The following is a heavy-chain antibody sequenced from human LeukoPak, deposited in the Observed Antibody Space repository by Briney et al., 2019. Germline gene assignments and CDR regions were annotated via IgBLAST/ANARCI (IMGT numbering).Heavy chain of an antibody. CDR1: GFTFSDYY. V-gene: IGHV3-11*06. CDR2: ISSSSSYT. CDR3: VRETMYAFDM. J-gene: IGHJ3*02. Sequence: GGSLRLSCAASGFTFSDYYMSWIRQAPGKGLQWVSYISSSSSYTNYADSVKGRFTISRDNAKKSLYLQMNSLRDEDTAVYYCVRETMYAFDMWGQGTIVTVSS. D-gene: IGHD1-1*01.